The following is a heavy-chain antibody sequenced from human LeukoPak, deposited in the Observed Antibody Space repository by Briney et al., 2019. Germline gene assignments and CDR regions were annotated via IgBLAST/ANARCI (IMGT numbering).Heavy chain of an antibody. D-gene: IGHD2-15*01. J-gene: IGHJ4*02. CDR2: IYSGGST. Sequence: GGSLRLSCAASGFTVSSNYMSWVRQAPGKGLEWVSVIYSGGSTYYADSVKGRFTISRDNSKNTLYPQMNSLRAEDTAVYYCARDYCSGGSCHSDYWGQGTLVTVSS. V-gene: IGHV3-53*01. CDR1: GFTVSSNY. CDR3: ARDYCSGGSCHSDY.